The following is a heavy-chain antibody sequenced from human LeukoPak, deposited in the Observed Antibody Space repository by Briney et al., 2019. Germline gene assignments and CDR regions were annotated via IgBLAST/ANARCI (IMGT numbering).Heavy chain of an antibody. D-gene: IGHD3-10*01. J-gene: IGHJ6*02. CDR3: ARDKGRYYYGSGSYYDYYGMDV. Sequence: SETLSLTCTVSGGSISSYYWSWIRQPPGKGLEWIGYIYYSGSTNYNPSLKSRVTISVDTSKNQFSLKLSSVTAADTAVYYCARDKGRYYYGSGSYYDYYGMDVWGQGTTVTVSS. CDR2: IYYSGST. CDR1: GGSISSYY. V-gene: IGHV4-59*01.